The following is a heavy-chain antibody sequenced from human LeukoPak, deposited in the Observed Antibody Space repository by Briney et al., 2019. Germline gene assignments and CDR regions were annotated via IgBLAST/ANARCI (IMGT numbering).Heavy chain of an antibody. CDR1: GGSIGSSSYY. J-gene: IGHJ4*02. V-gene: IGHV4-39*01. CDR3: ARHGIECSSTSCYWSIVRY. CDR2: IFFSGST. Sequence: KPSETLALTFTVSGGSIGSSSYYWGWIRQPPGKGLGGIWDIFFSGSTYYTPSLKSRVTISLDTSKNQFSLKLSSVTAADTAVYYCARHGIECSSTSCYWSIVRYWGQGTLVTVSS. D-gene: IGHD2-2*01.